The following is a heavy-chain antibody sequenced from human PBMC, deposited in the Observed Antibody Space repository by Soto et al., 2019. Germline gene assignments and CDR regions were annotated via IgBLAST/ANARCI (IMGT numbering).Heavy chain of an antibody. V-gene: IGHV4-34*01. D-gene: IGHD3-3*01. CDR1: GGSVNGYY. J-gene: IGHJ5*02. CDR3: ATRITVFGLLIPPFCP. CDR2: INHTGGT. Sequence: SETLSLTCAVYGGSVNGYYWNWIRQPPGKGLEWIGEINHTGGTHYNPSLKSRVTMSVDTSKNQFSLRLSSVTAADTAIYYCATRITVFGLLIPPFCPWGQGTQVSVSS.